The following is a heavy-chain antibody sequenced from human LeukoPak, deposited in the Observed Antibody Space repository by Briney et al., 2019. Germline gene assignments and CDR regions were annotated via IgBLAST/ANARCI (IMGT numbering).Heavy chain of an antibody. CDR3: ARDPPAVAANTYG. CDR1: GVVVSDNY. J-gene: IGHJ4*02. V-gene: IGHV3-66*01. D-gene: IGHD6-13*01. CDR2: IYSVGST. Sequence: GGSLRLPCAASGVVVSDNYMRWVRQAPGKGLEWVSLIYSVGSTYYADSVKGRFTISRDSSKNTVFLQMNSLRVEDTAVYYCARDPPAVAANTYGWGQGTQVTVSS.